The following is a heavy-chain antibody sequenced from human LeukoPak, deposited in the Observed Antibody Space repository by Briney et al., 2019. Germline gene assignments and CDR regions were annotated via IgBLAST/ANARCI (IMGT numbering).Heavy chain of an antibody. Sequence: GGSLRLSCAASGFTFSSYGMHWVRQAPGKGLEWVALIWYDGNNKYYADSVKGRFTISRDNSKNTLYLQMNSLRAEDTAVYYCATPIVGARVDYWGQGTLVTVSS. CDR3: ATPIVGARVDY. CDR2: IWYDGNNK. CDR1: GFTFSSYG. D-gene: IGHD1-26*01. J-gene: IGHJ4*02. V-gene: IGHV3-30*02.